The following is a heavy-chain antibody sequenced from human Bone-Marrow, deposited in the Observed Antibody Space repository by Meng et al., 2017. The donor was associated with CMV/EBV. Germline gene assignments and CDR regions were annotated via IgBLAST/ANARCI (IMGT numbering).Heavy chain of an antibody. CDR1: GYTFPSYS. J-gene: IGHJ5*02. D-gene: IGHD6-13*01. CDR3: ARDTGSSWDQNWFDP. Sequence: SGYTFPSYSMHWVRQAPGQGLEWMGIINPSGGSTSYAQKFQGRVTMTRDTSTSTVYMELSSLRSEDTAVYYCARDTGSSWDQNWFDPWGQGTLVTVSS. CDR2: INPSGGST. V-gene: IGHV1-46*01.